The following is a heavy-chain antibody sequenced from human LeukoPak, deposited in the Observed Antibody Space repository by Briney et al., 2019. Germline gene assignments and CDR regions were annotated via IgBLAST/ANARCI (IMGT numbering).Heavy chain of an antibody. CDR1: GFTFSSYG. CDR2: ISYDGSNK. J-gene: IGHJ6*03. V-gene: IGHV3-30*18. D-gene: IGHD2-2*01. Sequence: PGGSLRLSCAASGFTFSSYGMHWVRQAPGKGLEWVAVISYDGSNKYYADSVKGRFTISRDNSKNTLYLQMNSLRAEDTAVYYCAKDSLDIVVVPAATGGFPPYYYYYMDVWGKGTTVTISS. CDR3: AKDSLDIVVVPAATGGFPPYYYYYMDV.